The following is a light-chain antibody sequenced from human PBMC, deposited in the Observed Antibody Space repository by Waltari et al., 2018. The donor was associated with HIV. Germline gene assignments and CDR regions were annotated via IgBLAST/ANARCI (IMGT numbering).Light chain of an antibody. J-gene: IGKJ5*01. CDR2: AAS. CDR3: QQSYNTPPL. CDR1: QSISSY. Sequence: EIQMTQSPSSLSASVGDRVTITCRASQSISSYLNWYQHKPGKAPKLLIYAASSLRSGVPSRFSGSGSGTDFTLTISSLQPEDFATYYCQQSYNTPPLFGQGTRLEIK. V-gene: IGKV1-39*01.